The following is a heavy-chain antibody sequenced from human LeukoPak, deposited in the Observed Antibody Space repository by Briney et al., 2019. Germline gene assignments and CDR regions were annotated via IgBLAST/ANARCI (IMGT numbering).Heavy chain of an antibody. CDR1: GFRFDDYA. V-gene: IGHV3-9*01. CDR2: ISWNSGTI. CDR3: AKDYGSGSYYHFEY. J-gene: IGHJ4*02. D-gene: IGHD3-10*01. Sequence: GRSLRLSCAASGFRFDDYAMHWVRRVPGKGLEWVSGISWNSGTIDYADSVKGRFTISRDTAKNSLYLQMTSLRAEDTALYYCAKDYGSGSYYHFEYWGQGTLVTVSS.